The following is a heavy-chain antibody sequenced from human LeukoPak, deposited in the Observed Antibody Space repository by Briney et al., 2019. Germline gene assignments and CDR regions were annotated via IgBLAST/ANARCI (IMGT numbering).Heavy chain of an antibody. CDR3: AKDKYGEYFFDY. D-gene: IGHD3-10*01. CDR2: ISYDERNK. CDR1: GFTFSNYA. Sequence: PGGSLRLSCAASGFTFSNYAMHWVRQAPGKGLEWVAVISYDERNKYYADSVKGRFTISRDNSKNTLSLQMNSLRAEDTAVYYCAKDKYGEYFFDYWGQGALVTVSS. J-gene: IGHJ4*02. V-gene: IGHV3-30*04.